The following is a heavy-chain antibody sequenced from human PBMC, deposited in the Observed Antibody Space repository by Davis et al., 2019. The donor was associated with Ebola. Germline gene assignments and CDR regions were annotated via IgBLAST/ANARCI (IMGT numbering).Heavy chain of an antibody. D-gene: IGHD3-22*01. CDR1: GFTFSSYS. CDR2: ISSSSSYI. Sequence: GESLKISCAASGFTFSSYSMNWVRQAPGKGLEWVSSISSSSSYIYYADSVKGRFTISRDNAKNSLYLQMNSLRAEDTAVYYCARDDNYYDSSGYSYYFDYWGQGTLVTVSS. V-gene: IGHV3-21*01. J-gene: IGHJ4*02. CDR3: ARDDNYYDSSGYSYYFDY.